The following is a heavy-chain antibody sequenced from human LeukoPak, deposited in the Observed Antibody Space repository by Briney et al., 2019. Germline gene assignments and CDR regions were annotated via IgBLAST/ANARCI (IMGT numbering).Heavy chain of an antibody. Sequence: GGSLRLSCEGSGFTFSSYSMIWVRQAPGKGLEWVSSIRGDSTETRHADSLMGRFTFSRDNAKKSLYLQMNSLRAEDTAVYYCARGHFGVVLDYWGQGTLVTVSS. CDR1: GFTFSSYS. J-gene: IGHJ4*02. V-gene: IGHV3-21*01. CDR3: ARGHFGVVLDY. CDR2: IRGDSTET. D-gene: IGHD3-3*01.